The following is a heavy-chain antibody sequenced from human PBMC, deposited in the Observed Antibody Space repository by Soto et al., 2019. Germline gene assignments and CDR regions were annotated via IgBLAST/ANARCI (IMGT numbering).Heavy chain of an antibody. Sequence: QITLKESGPTLVKPTQTLTLTYTFSGFSLSTSGVGVAWIRQPPGKALEWLALIYWDDDKRYSPSLKSRLTITKDTSKNQVVLTMTNMDPVDTATYYCARDSSGWYGFDYWGQGTLVTVSS. CDR3: ARDSSGWYGFDY. CDR1: GFSLSTSGVG. J-gene: IGHJ4*02. CDR2: IYWDDDK. V-gene: IGHV2-5*02. D-gene: IGHD6-19*01.